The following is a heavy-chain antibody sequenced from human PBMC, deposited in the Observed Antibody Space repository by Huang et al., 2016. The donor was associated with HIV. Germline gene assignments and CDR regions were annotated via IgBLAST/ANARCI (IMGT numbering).Heavy chain of an antibody. CDR1: GFTFSSYA. CDR3: AKVGSGWSRVYWYFDL. V-gene: IGHV3-23*01. CDR2: VRGSVGIT. Sequence: EVQLLESGGDLVQPGGSLRLSCAASGFTFSSYAMSWVRQAPGKGWDWVAVVRGSVGITYYADSVKGRFTIARDNAKNTLYLQMNSLRADDTAVYYCAKVGSGWSRVYWYFDLWGRGTLVTVSS. D-gene: IGHD6-19*01. J-gene: IGHJ2*01.